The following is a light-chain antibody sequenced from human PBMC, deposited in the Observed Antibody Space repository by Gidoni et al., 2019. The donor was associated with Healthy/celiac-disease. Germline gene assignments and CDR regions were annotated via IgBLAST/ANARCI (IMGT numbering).Light chain of an antibody. J-gene: IGLJ3*02. V-gene: IGLV1-47*01. CDR2: SNN. CDR1: SSNIGSNY. Sequence: SVQPQPLSASAAPGNRVTISWSGSSSNIGSNYVYWYQQLPGTAPQHLIYSNNQRPSGGPSRFSCSSSGASTSLAISGRRSADEADYYCASWDDSLSGPVFGGGTKLTVL. CDR3: ASWDDSLSGPV.